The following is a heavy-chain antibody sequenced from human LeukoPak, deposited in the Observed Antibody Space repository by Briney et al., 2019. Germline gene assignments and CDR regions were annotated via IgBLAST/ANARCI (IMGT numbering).Heavy chain of an antibody. CDR2: ISSSGGTT. D-gene: IGHD3-10*01. CDR1: GFTFSSYS. CDR3: ARAAMVRGVDYFDY. Sequence: GGSLRLSCAASGFTFSSYSMSWARQAPGKGLEWVSVISSSGGTTYYADSVKGRFTISRDNPKNTLYLQMNSLRAEDTAIYYCARAAMVRGVDYFDYWGQGTLVTVSS. J-gene: IGHJ4*02. V-gene: IGHV3-23*01.